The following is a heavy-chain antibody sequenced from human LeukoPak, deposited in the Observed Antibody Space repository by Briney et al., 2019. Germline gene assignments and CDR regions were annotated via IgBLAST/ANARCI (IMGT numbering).Heavy chain of an antibody. CDR3: ARGHTHYYHGSGSRLLGMDV. CDR2: INHSGST. D-gene: IGHD3-10*01. J-gene: IGHJ6*02. V-gene: IGHV4-34*01. CDR1: GGSFSGYY. Sequence: PSETLSLTCAVYGGSFSGYYWSWIRQPPGKGLEWIGEINHSGSTNYNPSLKSRVTISVDTSKNQFSLKLSSVTAADTAVYYCARGHTHYYHGSGSRLLGMDVWGQGTTVTVSS.